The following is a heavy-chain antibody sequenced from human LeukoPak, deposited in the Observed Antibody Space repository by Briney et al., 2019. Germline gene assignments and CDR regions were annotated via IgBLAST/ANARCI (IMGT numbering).Heavy chain of an antibody. Sequence: SETLSLTCTVSGGSISSYYWSWIRQPAGKGLEWIGRIYTSGSTNYNPSLKSRVTMSVDTSKNQFFLKLSSVTAADTAVYYCARGWILGPCLDYWGQGTLVTVSS. V-gene: IGHV4-4*07. CDR3: ARGWILGPCLDY. J-gene: IGHJ4*02. CDR2: IYTSGST. D-gene: IGHD2-2*03. CDR1: GGSISSYY.